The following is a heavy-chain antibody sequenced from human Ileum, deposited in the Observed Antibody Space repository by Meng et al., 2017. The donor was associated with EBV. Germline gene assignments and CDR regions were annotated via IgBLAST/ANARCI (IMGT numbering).Heavy chain of an antibody. Sequence: QVQLLQSGAEVKKPVASVKCSCKASGYTFSNYAIHWVRQAPGQRPEWMGWINADNGNTKYSQKFQGRVTITRNTPASTVYMDVRSLRSEDTAVYFCARVERGVKFDKWGQGTLVTVSS. D-gene: IGHD2-21*01. CDR2: INADNGNT. J-gene: IGHJ4*01. CDR1: GYTFSNYA. CDR3: ARVERGVKFDK. V-gene: IGHV1-3*01.